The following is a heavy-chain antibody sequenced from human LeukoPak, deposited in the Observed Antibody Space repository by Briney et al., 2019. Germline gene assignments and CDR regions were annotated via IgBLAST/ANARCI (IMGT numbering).Heavy chain of an antibody. J-gene: IGHJ4*02. CDR3: ARESSYGDPFDY. CDR2: ISYDGSNK. V-gene: IGHV3-30*03. D-gene: IGHD4-17*01. CDR1: GFTLSSYG. Sequence: GGFLRLSCAASGFTLSSYGMHWVRQAPGKGLEWVAVISYDGSNKYYADSVKGRFTISRDNSKNTLYLQMNSLRAEDTAVYYCARESSYGDPFDYWGQGTLVTVSS.